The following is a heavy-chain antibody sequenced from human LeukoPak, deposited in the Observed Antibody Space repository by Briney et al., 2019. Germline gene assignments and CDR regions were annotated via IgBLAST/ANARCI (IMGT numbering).Heavy chain of an antibody. CDR3: ARASSGWPPLIDY. D-gene: IGHD6-19*01. J-gene: IGHJ4*02. CDR1: GFTFNSHW. Sequence: GGSLRLSCAASGFTFNSHWMHWVRQAPGKGLVWVSRINSDGSSTSCADSVKGRFTISRDNAKNTLYLQMNSLRADDTAVYYCARASSGWPPLIDYWGQGTLVTVSS. CDR2: INSDGSST. V-gene: IGHV3-74*01.